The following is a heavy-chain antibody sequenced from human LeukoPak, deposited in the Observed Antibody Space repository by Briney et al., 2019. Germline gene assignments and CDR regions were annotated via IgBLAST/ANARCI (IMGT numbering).Heavy chain of an antibody. CDR2: ISGSGHST. Sequence: GGSLRLSCAASGFTFSSYAMSWVRQAPGKGLEWVSAISGSGHSTYYADSVKGRFTISRDNSKNTLYLQMNSLRAEDTAVYYCARYYSGYLGHWGQGTLVTVSS. D-gene: IGHD5-12*01. CDR3: ARYYSGYLGH. J-gene: IGHJ4*02. V-gene: IGHV3-23*01. CDR1: GFTFSSYA.